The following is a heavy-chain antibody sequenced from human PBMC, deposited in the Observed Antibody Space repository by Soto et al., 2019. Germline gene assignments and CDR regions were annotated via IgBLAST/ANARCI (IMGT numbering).Heavy chain of an antibody. CDR2: IYYSGST. CDR3: ARMGVDTAMVTLSDY. J-gene: IGHJ4*02. D-gene: IGHD5-18*01. CDR1: GGTINSYY. V-gene: IGHV4-59*01. Sequence: SETLSLTCTVSGGTINSYYWSWIRQPPGEGLECIGYIYYSGSTNYNPSLKSRVTISVDTSKNQFSLKLSSVTAADTAVYYCARMGVDTAMVTLSDYWHKPNLVTVSS.